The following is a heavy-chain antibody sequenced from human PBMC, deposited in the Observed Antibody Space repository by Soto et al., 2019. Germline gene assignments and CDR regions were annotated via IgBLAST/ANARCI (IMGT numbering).Heavy chain of an antibody. J-gene: IGHJ5*02. Sequence: QVQLQESGPGLLKPSQTLSLTCNVSNGYINSGVFYCSWIRQHPGKGLEGIGYIFHSGSTLYNPSLNSRVSLSAHTSKNQLSLNLRSVTVAYTAVYYCARGGIAGHWFDPWGQGILVTVSS. D-gene: IGHD6-13*01. CDR1: NGYINSGVFY. CDR2: IFHSGST. V-gene: IGHV4-31*03. CDR3: ARGGIAGHWFDP.